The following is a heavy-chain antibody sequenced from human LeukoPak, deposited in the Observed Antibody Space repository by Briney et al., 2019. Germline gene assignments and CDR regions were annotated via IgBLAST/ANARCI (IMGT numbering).Heavy chain of an antibody. CDR1: GFTFSSYG. CDR2: ISYDGSNK. CDR3: AKGRKAMDY. D-gene: IGHD5-18*01. V-gene: IGHV3-30*18. J-gene: IGHJ4*02. Sequence: PGGSLRLSCAAPGFTFSSYGMHWVRQAPGKGLEWVAVISYDGSNKYYADSVKGRFTISRDNSKNTLYLQMNSLRAEDTAVYYCAKGRKAMDYWGQGTLVTVSS.